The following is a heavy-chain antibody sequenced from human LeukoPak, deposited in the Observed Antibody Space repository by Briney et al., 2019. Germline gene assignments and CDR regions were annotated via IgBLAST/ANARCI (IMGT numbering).Heavy chain of an antibody. CDR1: GLDFEKYA. CDR3: AKGRCSGPGCDSFDY. Sequence: GGSVRLSCSACGLDFEKYAMARVRPAPGQGLERVSIIRYDSSLTYYLDSVKGRSTIVRDNSKNTLCLNMNSLKAEDTAVYYCAKGRCSGPGCDSFDYWGQGTLVTVSS. J-gene: IGHJ4*02. D-gene: IGHD5-12*01. V-gene: IGHV3-23*01. CDR2: IRYDSSLT.